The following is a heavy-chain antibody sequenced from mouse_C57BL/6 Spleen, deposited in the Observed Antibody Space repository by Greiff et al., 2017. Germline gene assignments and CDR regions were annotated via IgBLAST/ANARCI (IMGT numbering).Heavy chain of an antibody. V-gene: IGHV1-72*01. J-gene: IGHJ2*01. CDR2: IDPNSGGT. CDR1: GYTFTSYW. Sequence: QVQLKQPGAELVKPGASVKLSCKASGYTFTSYWMHWVKQRPGRGLEWIGRIDPNSGGTKYNEKFKSKATLTVDKPSSTAYMQLSSLTSEDSAVYYCARAQAVLYFDYWGQGTTLTVSS. D-gene: IGHD3-2*02. CDR3: ARAQAVLYFDY.